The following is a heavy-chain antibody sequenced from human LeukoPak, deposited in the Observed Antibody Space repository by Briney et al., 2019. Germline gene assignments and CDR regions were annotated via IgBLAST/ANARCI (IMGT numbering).Heavy chain of an antibody. CDR3: ARGSSWYEVRFDY. D-gene: IGHD6-13*01. Sequence: PSETLSLTCTVSGGSISGYYWSWIRQPAGKGLEWIGRTSGSGSADYNPSLKSRVTMSVDKSKNQFSLKLSSVTAADTAVYYCARGSSWYEVRFDYWGQGTLVTVSS. J-gene: IGHJ4*02. CDR1: GGSISGYY. CDR2: TSGSGSA. V-gene: IGHV4-4*07.